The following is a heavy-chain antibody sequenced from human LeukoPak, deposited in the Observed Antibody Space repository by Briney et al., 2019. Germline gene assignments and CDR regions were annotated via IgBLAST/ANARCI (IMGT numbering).Heavy chain of an antibody. CDR3: ARARSPSSGHLLRDHNWFDP. V-gene: IGHV1-69*05. J-gene: IGHJ5*02. Sequence: SVKVSCKASGGTFNSYAISWVRQAPGQGLEWMGGIIPIFGTANHAQKFQGRVTITTDESTSTAYMELSSLRSEDTAVYYCARARSPSSGHLLRDHNWFDPWGQGTLVTVSS. D-gene: IGHD3-22*01. CDR1: GGTFNSYA. CDR2: IIPIFGTA.